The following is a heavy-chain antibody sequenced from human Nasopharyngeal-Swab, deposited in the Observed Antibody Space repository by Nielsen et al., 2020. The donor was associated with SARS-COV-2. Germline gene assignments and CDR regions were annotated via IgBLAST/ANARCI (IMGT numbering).Heavy chain of an antibody. CDR3: ATGAGTTIYYYYGMDV. CDR1: GFTFSSYS. V-gene: IGHV3-21*01. J-gene: IGHJ6*02. D-gene: IGHD1-7*01. CDR2: ISSSSSYI. Sequence: GGSLRLSCAASGFTFSSYSMNWVRQAPGKGLEWVSSISSSSSYIYYADSVKGRFTISRDNAKNSLYLQMNSLRAEDTVVYYCATGAGTTIYYYYGMDVWGQGTTVTVSS.